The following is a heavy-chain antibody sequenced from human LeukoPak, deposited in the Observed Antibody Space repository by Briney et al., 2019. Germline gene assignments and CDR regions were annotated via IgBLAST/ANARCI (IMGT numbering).Heavy chain of an antibody. D-gene: IGHD3-22*01. CDR1: GFTFSHYG. V-gene: IGHV3-23*01. CDR2: FSGKGDTT. Sequence: PGGSLRLSCAASGFTFSHYGMSWVRQAPGRGLEWVAGFSGKGDTTYYAESVRGRFTISRDTSKNTLFLQMNSLRAEDTAVYYCVRDPYYYDSSGYYPFDYWGQGTLVTVSS. CDR3: VRDPYYYDSSGYYPFDY. J-gene: IGHJ4*02.